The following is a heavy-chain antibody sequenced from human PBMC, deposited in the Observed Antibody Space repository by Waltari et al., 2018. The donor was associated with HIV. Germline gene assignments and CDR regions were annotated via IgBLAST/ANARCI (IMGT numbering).Heavy chain of an antibody. Sequence: EVQLVESGGGLVQPGGSLRLSCVASGFTFSSYNMNWVRQAPGQGLEWLSYITSSGYTIYYADSVEGRFTFSRDNAKNSLYLQMNSLRAEDTAVYYCARTTHGIDFWGQGTLVTVSS. CDR1: GFTFSSYN. J-gene: IGHJ4*02. V-gene: IGHV3-48*04. CDR2: ITSSGYTI. D-gene: IGHD1-1*01. CDR3: ARTTHGIDF.